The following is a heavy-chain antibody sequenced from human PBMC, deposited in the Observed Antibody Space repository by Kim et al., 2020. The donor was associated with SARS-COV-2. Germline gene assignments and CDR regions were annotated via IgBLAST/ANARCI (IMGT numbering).Heavy chain of an antibody. Sequence: SGPTLVKPTQTLTLTCTFSGFSLSTSGMCVSWIRQPPGKALEWLARIDWDDAKYYSTSLKTRLTISKDTSKNQVVLTMTNMDPVDTATYYCARIRAPIVAMDVWGQGTTVTVSS. V-gene: IGHV2-70*11. D-gene: IGHD3-22*01. CDR3: ARIRAPIVAMDV. J-gene: IGHJ6*02. CDR2: IDWDDAK. CDR1: GFSLSTSGMC.